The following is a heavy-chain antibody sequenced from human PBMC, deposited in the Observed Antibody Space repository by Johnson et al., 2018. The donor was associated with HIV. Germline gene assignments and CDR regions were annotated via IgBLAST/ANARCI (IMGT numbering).Heavy chain of an antibody. CDR3: ERGGEETAADVLEI. CDR2: ISYDGSNE. J-gene: IGHJ3*02. D-gene: IGHD6-25*01. V-gene: IGHV3-30*01. CDR1: GFTFSTYA. Sequence: QVQLVESGGGVVQAGRSLRLSCAASGFTFSTYAMNWVRQGPGKGLEWVAVISYDGSNEYYPDSVRGRFSISRDNSKNTLYLQMKTLRGDDTAVYYCERGGEETAADVLEIWCQGTMVTVSS.